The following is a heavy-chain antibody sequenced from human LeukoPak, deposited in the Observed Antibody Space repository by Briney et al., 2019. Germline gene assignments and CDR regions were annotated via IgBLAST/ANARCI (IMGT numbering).Heavy chain of an antibody. V-gene: IGHV3-7*04. J-gene: IGHJ4*02. CDR3: ARGGWELLN. CDR1: GFTFSNYW. CDR2: IKPDGSEK. D-gene: IGHD1-26*01. Sequence: GGSLRLSCAASGFTFSNYWMSWVRQAPGKGLEWVAHIKPDGSEKYYVDSVKGRFTISRDNAKNSLYLQMNSLRAEDTALYYCARGGWELLNWGQGTLVTVSS.